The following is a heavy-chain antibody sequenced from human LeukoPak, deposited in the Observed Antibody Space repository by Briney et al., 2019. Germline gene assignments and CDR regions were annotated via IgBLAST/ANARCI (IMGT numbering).Heavy chain of an antibody. Sequence: PGGSLRLSCAASGFTFSTYWMSWVRQAPGRGLEWVANIKQDGSEKDYVDSVKGRFTISRDNAKSSLYLQMNSLRADDTAVYYCARDPRSSWFGGLDSWGQGTLVTVSS. J-gene: IGHJ4*02. CDR1: GFTFSTYW. CDR2: IKQDGSEK. V-gene: IGHV3-7*01. CDR3: ARDPRSSWFGGLDS. D-gene: IGHD6-13*01.